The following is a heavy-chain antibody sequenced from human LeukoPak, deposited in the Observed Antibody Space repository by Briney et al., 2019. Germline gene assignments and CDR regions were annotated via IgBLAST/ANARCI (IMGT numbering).Heavy chain of an antibody. Sequence: SETLSLTCTVSGGSVSSGSYYWSWIRQPPGKGLEWIGYIYDSGSTNYNPSLKSRVTISVDTSKNQFSLKLSSVTAADTAVYYCARGIRFPQNWFDPWGQGTLVTVPS. CDR2: IYDSGST. CDR1: GGSVSSGSYY. J-gene: IGHJ5*02. V-gene: IGHV4-61*01. D-gene: IGHD3-3*01. CDR3: ARGIRFPQNWFDP.